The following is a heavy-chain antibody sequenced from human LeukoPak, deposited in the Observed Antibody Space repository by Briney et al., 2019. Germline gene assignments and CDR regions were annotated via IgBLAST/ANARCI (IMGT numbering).Heavy chain of an antibody. CDR3: AKDRGAYSSREDYGMDV. CDR2: ISSSSSTI. Sequence: GGSLRLSCAASGFTFSSYSMNWVRQAPGKGLEWVSYISSSSSTIYYADSVKGRFTISRDNSKNTLYLQMNSLRAEDTAVYYCAKDRGAYSSREDYGMDVWGQGTTVTVSS. CDR1: GFTFSSYS. J-gene: IGHJ6*02. V-gene: IGHV3-48*01. D-gene: IGHD6-13*01.